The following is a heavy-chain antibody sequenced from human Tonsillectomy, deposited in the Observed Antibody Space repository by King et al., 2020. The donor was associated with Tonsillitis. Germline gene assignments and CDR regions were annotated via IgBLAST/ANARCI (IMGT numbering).Heavy chain of an antibody. CDR1: GGTFSSYG. CDR3: ARGMTIFGVVTPNMDV. V-gene: IGHV1-69*01. Sequence: LVQSGAEVKKPGSSVKVSCKASGGTFSSYGISWVRQAPGQGLEWMGGIIPIFGTTKYAQKFQGRVTITADESTSTAYMELSSLRSEDTAVYYCARGMTIFGVVTPNMDVWGKGTTVTVSS. J-gene: IGHJ6*03. CDR2: IIPIFGTT. D-gene: IGHD3-3*01.